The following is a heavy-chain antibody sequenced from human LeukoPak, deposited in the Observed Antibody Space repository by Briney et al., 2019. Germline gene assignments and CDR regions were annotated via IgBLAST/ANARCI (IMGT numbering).Heavy chain of an antibody. CDR1: GYPFTGYY. D-gene: IGHD3-9*01. CDR3: AREYDRPD. J-gene: IGHJ6*02. Sequence: ASVKFSFKASGYPFTGYYMHWVRQAPGQGLEWMGWINPNSGVTKYAQKFQGRVTMARDTSISTAYMELSRLRSDDTAVYYCAREYDRPDWGQGTTVTVSS. V-gene: IGHV1-2*02. CDR2: INPNSGVT.